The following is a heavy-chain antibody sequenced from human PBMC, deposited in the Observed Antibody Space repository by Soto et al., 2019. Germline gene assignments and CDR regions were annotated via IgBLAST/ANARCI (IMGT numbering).Heavy chain of an antibody. V-gene: IGHV3-30-3*01. Sequence: GGSLRLSCAASGFTFSSYAMHWVRQAPGKGLEWVAVISYDGSNKYYADSVKGRFTISRDNSKNTLYLQMNSLRAEDTAVYYCARVNVAVAANDYWGQGTLVTVSS. J-gene: IGHJ4*02. D-gene: IGHD6-19*01. CDR3: ARVNVAVAANDY. CDR1: GFTFSSYA. CDR2: ISYDGSNK.